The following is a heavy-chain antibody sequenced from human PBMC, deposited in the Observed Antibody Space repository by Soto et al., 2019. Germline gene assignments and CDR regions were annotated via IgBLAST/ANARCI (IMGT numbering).Heavy chain of an antibody. D-gene: IGHD2-21*01. J-gene: IGHJ4*02. CDR2: ILYDGSKE. CDR3: AKGLALMADH. Sequence: GSLRLSCTDSGFSFNTYVMDWVRQAPGKGLEWVARILYDGSKEYYADPVKGRFTISRDNSKNTLYLQMDRLRVEDTAVYFCAKGLALMADHWGQGTPVTVS. CDR1: GFSFNTYV. V-gene: IGHV3-30*18.